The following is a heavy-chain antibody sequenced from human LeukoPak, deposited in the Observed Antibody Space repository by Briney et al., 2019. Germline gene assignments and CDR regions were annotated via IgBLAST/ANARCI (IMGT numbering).Heavy chain of an antibody. Sequence: GGSLRLSCAASGFIFSSHGMNWVRQAPGKGLEWVSGISPSGDITYYADSVKGRFTISRDNSKNTLYLQMNSLRAEDTAVYYCARAGYSSGGFDYWGQGTLVTVSS. J-gene: IGHJ4*02. D-gene: IGHD6-19*01. CDR1: GFIFSSHG. V-gene: IGHV3-23*01. CDR2: ISPSGDIT. CDR3: ARAGYSSGGFDY.